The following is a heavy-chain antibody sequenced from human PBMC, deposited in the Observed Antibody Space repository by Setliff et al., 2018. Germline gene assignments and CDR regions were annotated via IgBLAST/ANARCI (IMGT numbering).Heavy chain of an antibody. V-gene: IGHV4-4*07. J-gene: IGHJ3*02. CDR1: GGSISNYY. D-gene: IGHD1-26*01. CDR3: ARKGISALSGAFDM. CDR2: IYTSGST. Sequence: ETLSLTCTVSGGSISNYYWGWIRQPAGKGLEWIGRIYTSGSTNYNPSLKSRVTMSVDTSKNQFSLKLSSVTAADTAVYYCARKGISALSGAFDMWGQGTMVTVSS.